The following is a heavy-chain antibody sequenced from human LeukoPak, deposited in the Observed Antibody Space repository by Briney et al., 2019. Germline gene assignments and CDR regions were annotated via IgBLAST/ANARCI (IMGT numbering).Heavy chain of an antibody. D-gene: IGHD1-26*01. V-gene: IGHV4-39*01. CDR3: ARQSGSYGGILDN. CDR2: IYYSGST. Sequence: PGGSLRLSCAASGFTFSTYAMSWVRQAPGKGLEWIGGIYYSGSTYYNPSLKSRVTISVDTSRNEFSLRLSSVTAADTALYFCARQSGSYGGILDNWGQGILGTVSS. J-gene: IGHJ4*02. CDR1: GFTFSTYA.